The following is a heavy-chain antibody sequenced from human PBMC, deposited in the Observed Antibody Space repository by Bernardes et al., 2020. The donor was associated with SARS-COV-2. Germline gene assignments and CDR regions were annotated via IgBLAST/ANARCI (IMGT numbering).Heavy chain of an antibody. CDR2: IYYDGSKT. D-gene: IGHD3-16*01. Sequence: GGSLRLSCAASGFTFRSYGIHWVRQAPGEGLEWVAFIYYDGSKTYYADSVKGRFSISRDNSKNTVYLQMNSLGAEDTAVYYCAREFVITYGDMLVPSNVDYWGQGTLVTVSS. CDR1: GFTFRSYG. J-gene: IGHJ4*02. CDR3: AREFVITYGDMLVPSNVDY. V-gene: IGHV3-33*01.